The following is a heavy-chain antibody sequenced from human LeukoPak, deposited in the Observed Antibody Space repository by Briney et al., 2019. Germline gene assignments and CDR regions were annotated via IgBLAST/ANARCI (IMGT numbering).Heavy chain of an antibody. J-gene: IGHJ5*02. CDR2: IIPIFGTA. CDR3: ARDSDFYYGSGSEINWFDP. V-gene: IGHV1-69*13. D-gene: IGHD3-10*01. CDR1: GGTFSSYA. Sequence: SVKVSCKASGGTFSSYAISWVRQAPGQGLEWMGGIIPIFGTANYAQKFQGRVTITADESTSTAYMELSSLRSEDTAVYYCARDSDFYYGSGSEINWFDPWGQGTLVTVSS.